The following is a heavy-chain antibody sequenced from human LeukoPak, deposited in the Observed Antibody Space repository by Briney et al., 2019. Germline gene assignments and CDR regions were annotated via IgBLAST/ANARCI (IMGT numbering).Heavy chain of an antibody. CDR2: INHSGST. D-gene: IGHD3-10*02. CDR1: GGSFSGYY. V-gene: IGHV4-34*01. J-gene: IGHJ6*03. CDR3: ARRAPRFGRYMDV. Sequence: PSETLSLTCAVYGGSFSGYYWSWIRQPPGKGLGWIGEINHSGSTNYNPSLKSRVTISVGTSKNQFSLKLSSVTAADTAVYYCARRAPRFGRYMDVWGKGTTVTVSS.